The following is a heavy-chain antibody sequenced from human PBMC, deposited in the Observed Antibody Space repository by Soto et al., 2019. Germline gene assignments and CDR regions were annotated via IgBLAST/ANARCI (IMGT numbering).Heavy chain of an antibody. CDR2: IIPIFGTA. D-gene: IGHD2-2*02. Sequence: SVKPTCKASGGPFSSYAISWVRQAPGHGHAWMGGIIPIFGTANYAQKFQGRVTITADKSTSTAYMELSSLRSEDTAVYYCARTGCLVVPAAIPFRGSRYYYYYYCLVV. CDR1: GGPFSSYA. V-gene: IGHV1-69*06. J-gene: IGHJ6*01. CDR3: ARTGCLVVPAAIPFRGSRYYYYYYCLVV.